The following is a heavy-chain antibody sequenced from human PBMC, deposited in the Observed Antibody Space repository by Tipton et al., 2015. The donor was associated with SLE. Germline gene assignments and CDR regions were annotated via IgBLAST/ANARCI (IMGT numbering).Heavy chain of an antibody. J-gene: IGHJ3*02. D-gene: IGHD3-22*01. CDR3: AKDLEYDSSGFDI. Sequence: SLRLSCAASGFPFSAYAMSWVRQAPGKGLEWVAIVWYDGTNKYYADSVKGRFTISRDNSKNTLYLQMNSLRAEDTAVYYCAKDLEYDSSGFDIWGQGTMVTVSS. V-gene: IGHV3-33*06. CDR1: GFPFSAYA. CDR2: VWYDGTNK.